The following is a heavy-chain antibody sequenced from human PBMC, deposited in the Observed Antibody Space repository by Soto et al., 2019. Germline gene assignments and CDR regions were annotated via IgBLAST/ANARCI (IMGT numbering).Heavy chain of an antibody. CDR2: ISGGGDTT. V-gene: IGHV3-23*01. CDR3: AKGRGGSGSLTPRVDF. Sequence: EVQLLESGGGLVQPGGSLRLSCAASGFTFNNYAMTWVRQAPGKGLEWVSAISGGGDTTSYADSVKGRFTVSRDGSKNTLYLQMRALRAAATAPYYCAKGRGGSGSLTPRVDFWGQGTLVTVSS. D-gene: IGHD3-10*01. J-gene: IGHJ4*02. CDR1: GFTFNNYA.